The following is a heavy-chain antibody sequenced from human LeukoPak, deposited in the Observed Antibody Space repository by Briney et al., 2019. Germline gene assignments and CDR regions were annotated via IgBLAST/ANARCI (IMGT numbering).Heavy chain of an antibody. V-gene: IGHV3-21*01. CDR3: ARGRVGATMLDY. CDR2: ITSGSSYI. CDR1: GFTFSSYN. Sequence: GGSLRLSCAASGFTFSSYNMNWVRQAPGKGLEWVSSITSGSSYIYYADSVKGRFTISRDNAKNSLYLQMNSLRAEDTAVYYCARGRVGATMLDYWGRGTLVTVSS. J-gene: IGHJ4*02. D-gene: IGHD1-26*01.